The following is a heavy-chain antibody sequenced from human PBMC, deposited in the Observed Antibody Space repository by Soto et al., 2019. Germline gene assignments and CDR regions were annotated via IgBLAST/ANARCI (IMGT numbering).Heavy chain of an antibody. J-gene: IGHJ4*02. Sequence: EVQLVESGGGLVQPGGSLRLSCAASGFTFSSYWMSWVRQAPGKGLEWVANIKQDGSEKYYVDSVKGRFTISRDNAKNSLYRQMNSLRAEDTAVYYCARVGVATNVYYFDYWGQGTLVTVSS. CDR3: ARVGVATNVYYFDY. CDR2: IKQDGSEK. D-gene: IGHD5-12*01. V-gene: IGHV3-7*01. CDR1: GFTFSSYW.